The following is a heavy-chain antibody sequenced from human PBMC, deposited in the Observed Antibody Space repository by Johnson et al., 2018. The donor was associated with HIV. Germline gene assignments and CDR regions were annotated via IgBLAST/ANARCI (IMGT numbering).Heavy chain of an antibody. V-gene: IGHV3-66*01. Sequence: VQLVESGGGLVQPGGSLRLSCAASGFTVSNKYMPWVRQSPWQGLEWVSVIYSGGSTYYADSVKGRFTISRDNSKNTVYLQMHSLRAEDTAVYYCARDRGGATALDVWGQGTRVTVSS. CDR3: ARDRGGATALDV. D-gene: IGHD1-26*01. J-gene: IGHJ3*01. CDR2: IYSGGST. CDR1: GFTVSNKY.